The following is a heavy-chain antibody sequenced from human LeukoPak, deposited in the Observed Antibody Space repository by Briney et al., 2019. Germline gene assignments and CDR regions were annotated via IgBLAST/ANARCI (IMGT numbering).Heavy chain of an antibody. D-gene: IGHD3-10*01. V-gene: IGHV3-23*01. CDR3: ATRAGGY. J-gene: IGHJ4*02. Sequence: PGGSLRLSCAASGFTFSSYAMSWVRQAPGKGLEWVSAISGSGSSTYYADSVKGGLTMSRDNSKNTLYLQMNRLRAEDTAVYYCATRAGGYWGQGTLVSVSS. CDR2: ISGSGSST. CDR1: GFTFSSYA.